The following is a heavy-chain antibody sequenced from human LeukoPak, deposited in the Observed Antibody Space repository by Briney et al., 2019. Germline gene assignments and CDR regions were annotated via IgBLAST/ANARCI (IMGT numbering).Heavy chain of an antibody. J-gene: IGHJ5*02. V-gene: IGHV1-18*01. CDR2: ISAYNGNT. CDR1: GYTFTSYG. CDR3: ARADYGDYSTWFDP. Sequence: ATLKLSCKASGYTFTSYGISWVRQAPGQGLEWMGWISAYNGNTNYAQKLQGRVTMTTDTSTSTAYMELRSLRSDDTAVYYCARADYGDYSTWFDPWGQGTLVTVSS. D-gene: IGHD4-17*01.